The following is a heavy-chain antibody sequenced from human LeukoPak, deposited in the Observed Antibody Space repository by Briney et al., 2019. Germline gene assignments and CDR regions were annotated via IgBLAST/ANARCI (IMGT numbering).Heavy chain of an antibody. CDR2: INHSGST. D-gene: IGHD5-18*01. CDR1: GGSFSGYY. Sequence: NPSETMCLTCAVYGGSFSGYYWSWIRQPPGKGLEWIGEINHSGSTNYNPSLKSRVTISVDTSKNQFSLKLSSVTAADTAVYYCARGRFRYSYGYRDVDFDYWGQGTLVTVSS. V-gene: IGHV4-34*01. CDR3: ARGRFRYSYGYRDVDFDY. J-gene: IGHJ4*02.